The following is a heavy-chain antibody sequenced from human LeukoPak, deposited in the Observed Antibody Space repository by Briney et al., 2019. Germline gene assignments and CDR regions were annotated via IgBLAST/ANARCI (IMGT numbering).Heavy chain of an antibody. V-gene: IGHV4-38-2*02. Sequence: SETLSLTCTVSGYSISSGYYWGWIRQPPGKGLEWIGEINHSGSTNYNPSLKSRVTISVDTSKNQFSLKLSSVTAADTAVYYCARGRRMITFGGVIAKNWFDPWGQGTLVTVSS. CDR2: INHSGST. CDR1: GYSISSGYY. J-gene: IGHJ5*02. CDR3: ARGRRMITFGGVIAKNWFDP. D-gene: IGHD3-16*02.